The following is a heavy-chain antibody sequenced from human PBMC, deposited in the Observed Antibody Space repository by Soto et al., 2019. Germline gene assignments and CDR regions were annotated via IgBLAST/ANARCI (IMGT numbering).Heavy chain of an antibody. V-gene: IGHV4-59*01. CDR2: IYYSGST. J-gene: IGHJ6*02. Sequence: SETLSLTCTVSGGSISSYYWSWNRQPPGKGLEWIGYIYYSGSTNYTPSLKSRVTISVDTSTNQFSLKLSSVTAADTAVYYCASGPVDGGYSSYGMDVWGQGTTVTVSS. D-gene: IGHD3-10*01. CDR3: ASGPVDGGYSSYGMDV. CDR1: GGSISSYY.